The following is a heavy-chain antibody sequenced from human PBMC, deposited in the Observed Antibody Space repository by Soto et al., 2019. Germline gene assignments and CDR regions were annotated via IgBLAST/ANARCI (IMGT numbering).Heavy chain of an antibody. CDR2: ISGSGGRT. D-gene: IGHD6-13*01. J-gene: IGHJ4*02. Sequence: EVQLLESGGGLVQPGGSLRLSCAASGFTFSNYAVTWVRQAPGKGLEWVSTISGSGGRTYYADSVKGRFTISRDNSKNTLYLQMTSLRAEDTAVYYFAKDQGSSWYEIDYWGQGTLVTVSS. V-gene: IGHV3-23*01. CDR1: GFTFSNYA. CDR3: AKDQGSSWYEIDY.